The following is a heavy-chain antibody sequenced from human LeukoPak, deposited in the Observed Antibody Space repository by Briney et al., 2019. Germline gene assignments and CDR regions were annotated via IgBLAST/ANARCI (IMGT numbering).Heavy chain of an antibody. CDR3: ARDTGDDYVWGSYRYMVYFDY. V-gene: IGHV3-21*01. Sequence: GGSLRLSCAASGFTFSGYSMNWVRQAPGKGLEWVSSISSSSSYIYYADSVKGRFTISRDNAKNSLYLQMNSLRAEDTAVYYCARDTGDDYVWGSYRYMVYFDYWGQGTLVTVSS. CDR2: ISSSSSYI. J-gene: IGHJ4*02. CDR1: GFTFSGYS. D-gene: IGHD3-16*02.